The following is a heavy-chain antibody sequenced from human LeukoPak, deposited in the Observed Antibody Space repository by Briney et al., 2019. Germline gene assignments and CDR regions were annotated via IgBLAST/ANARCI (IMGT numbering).Heavy chain of an antibody. J-gene: IGHJ6*02. CDR1: GFTFSSYA. V-gene: IGHV3-30*04. Sequence: GGSLRLSCAASGFTFSSYAMHWVRQAPGKGLEWVAVISYDGSNKYYADSVKGRFTISRDNSKNTLYLQMNSLGAEDTAVYYCLAVALPRMDVWGQGTTVTVSS. CDR3: LAVALPRMDV. CDR2: ISYDGSNK. D-gene: IGHD6-19*01.